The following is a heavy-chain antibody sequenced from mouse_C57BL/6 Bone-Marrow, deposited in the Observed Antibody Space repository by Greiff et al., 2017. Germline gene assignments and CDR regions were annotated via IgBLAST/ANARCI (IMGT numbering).Heavy chain of an antibody. CDR3: ATYYSNYALSMDY. D-gene: IGHD2-5*01. CDR1: GYTFTNYW. CDR2: IYPGGGYT. J-gene: IGHJ4*01. V-gene: IGHV1-63*01. Sequence: QVQLKQSGAELVRPGTSVKMSCKASGYTFTNYWIGWAKQRPGTGLEWIGDIYPGGGYTNYNEKFKGKATLTADKSASTAYMQFSSLTSEDSAIYYCATYYSNYALSMDYWGQGTSVTVSS.